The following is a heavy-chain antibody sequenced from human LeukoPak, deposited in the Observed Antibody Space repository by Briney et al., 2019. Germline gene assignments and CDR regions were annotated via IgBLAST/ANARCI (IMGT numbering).Heavy chain of an antibody. CDR2: INVDGSST. CDR3: ARTASYSGNYYGYFQH. V-gene: IGHV3-74*01. Sequence: GGSLRLSCAASGFTFSNHWMHWVRQVPGKGLVWVSRINVDGSSTNYADSVKGRFTISRDNAKNTLYLQMNSLRAEDTAVYYCARTASYSGNYYGYFQHWGQGTLVTVSS. D-gene: IGHD1-26*01. CDR1: GFTFSNHW. J-gene: IGHJ1*01.